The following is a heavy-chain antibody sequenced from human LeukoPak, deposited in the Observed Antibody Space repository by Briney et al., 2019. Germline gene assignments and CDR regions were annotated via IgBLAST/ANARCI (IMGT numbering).Heavy chain of an antibody. V-gene: IGHV3-66*01. J-gene: IGHJ4*02. CDR1: GFTVSSNY. D-gene: IGHD6-13*01. Sequence: SGGSLRLSCAASGFTVSSNYMSWVRQAPGKGLEWVSVIYSGGSTYYADSVKGRFTISRDNSKNTLYLQMNSLRAEDTAVYYCARDWTTGAAAGSAFNDYWGQGTLVTVSS. CDR2: IYSGGST. CDR3: ARDWTTGAAAGSAFNDY.